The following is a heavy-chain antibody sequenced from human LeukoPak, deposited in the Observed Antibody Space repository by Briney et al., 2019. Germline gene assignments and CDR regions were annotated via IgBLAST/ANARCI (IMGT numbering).Heavy chain of an antibody. V-gene: IGHV3-33*01. Sequence: GGSLRLSCAPSGFSCSSFAMHWVRQAPGKGLEWVTFIWSDGSYKYYADSVKGRFTISRDNSKNTLYLRMNSLRAEDTAVYYCARGISARTANTGIYYHPWYWGQGTLVTVSS. D-gene: IGHD1-26*01. J-gene: IGHJ4*02. CDR2: IWSDGSYK. CDR3: ARGISARTANTGIYYHPWY. CDR1: GFSCSSFA.